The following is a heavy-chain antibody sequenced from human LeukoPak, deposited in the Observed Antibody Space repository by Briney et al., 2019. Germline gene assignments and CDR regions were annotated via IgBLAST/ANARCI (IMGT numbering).Heavy chain of an antibody. CDR3: ARDPYYCGGDCYPSAHYGMDV. Sequence: GGSLRLSCAASGFTFGDYYMSWIRQAPGKGLEWVSYISSSGSTIYYADSVKGRFTISRDNAKNSLYLQMNSPRAEDTAVYYCARDPYYCGGDCYPSAHYGMDVWGQGTTVTVSS. D-gene: IGHD2-21*02. CDR2: ISSSGSTI. V-gene: IGHV3-11*01. CDR1: GFTFGDYY. J-gene: IGHJ6*02.